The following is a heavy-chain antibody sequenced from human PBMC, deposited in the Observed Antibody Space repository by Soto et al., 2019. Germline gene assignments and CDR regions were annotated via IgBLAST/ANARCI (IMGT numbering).Heavy chain of an antibody. CDR3: AKDVPPKQQLDGRIDY. D-gene: IGHD6-13*01. V-gene: IGHV3-30*18. Sequence: QVQLVESGGGVVQPGRSLRLSCAASGFTFTNYGMHWVRQAPGKGLEWVAVISYDESNKYYADYVKGRFTISIDNSKNTLYLQMNSLRHEYTAVYYCAKDVPPKQQLDGRIDYWGQGNLVTVPS. CDR1: GFTFTNYG. CDR2: ISYDESNK. J-gene: IGHJ4*02.